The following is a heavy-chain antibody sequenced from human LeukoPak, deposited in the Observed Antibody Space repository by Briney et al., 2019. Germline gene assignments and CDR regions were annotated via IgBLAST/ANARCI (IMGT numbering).Heavy chain of an antibody. D-gene: IGHD3-16*01. CDR1: GFSLSDYQ. V-gene: IGHV3-11*01. CDR3: TRERRGSYYAFES. Sequence: GGSLRLSCAASGFSLSDYQMSWVRQAPGKGLGWISYITASGRSTNYADSVKGRFTISRDNAKNSVVNSLRAEDTAVYYCTRERRGSYYAFESWGQGTLVSVSS. CDR2: ITASGRST. J-gene: IGHJ4*02.